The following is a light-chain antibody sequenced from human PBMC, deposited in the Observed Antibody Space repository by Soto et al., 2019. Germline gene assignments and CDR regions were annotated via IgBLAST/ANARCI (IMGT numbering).Light chain of an antibody. CDR2: HAS. CDR3: QQYGSSPSIT. J-gene: IGKJ5*01. CDR1: QSVSDK. Sequence: IVMTQSPATVSVSPGERATLSCRASQSVSDKLAWYQQKPGQAPRLLIYHASARATGIPARFSGSGSGTDFTLTISRLEPEDFAVYYCQQYGSSPSITFGQGTRLEIK. V-gene: IGKV3-15*01.